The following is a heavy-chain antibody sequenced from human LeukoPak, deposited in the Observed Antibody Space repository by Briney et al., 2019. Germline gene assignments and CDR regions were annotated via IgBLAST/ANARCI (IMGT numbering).Heavy chain of an antibody. D-gene: IGHD1-1*01. CDR1: GITPFH. CDR3: AREGGAPGHTNEFDY. CDR2: ITFTGNT. Sequence: PSETLSLTCSVSGITPFHWSWIRQTPGQGLEWIGHITFTGNTNYNPSLKSRVTISLVTSNNQFSLELKAVTAADTAVYYCAREGGAPGHTNEFDYWGQGILVTVSS. V-gene: IGHV4-59*01. J-gene: IGHJ4*02.